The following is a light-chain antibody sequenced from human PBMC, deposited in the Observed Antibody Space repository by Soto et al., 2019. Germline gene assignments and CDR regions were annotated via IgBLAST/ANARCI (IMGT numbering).Light chain of an antibody. CDR1: QSIRMY. Sequence: DIEVTQSPSSLSASVGDRVTITCRASQSIRMYLNWYQQKPGKATKVLMYAASNLQSGVPSRFSGSGSGTDFTLTISSLQPEDFATYYCQQSYSTPITFGQGTRLEIK. CDR2: AAS. J-gene: IGKJ5*01. CDR3: QQSYSTPIT. V-gene: IGKV1-39*01.